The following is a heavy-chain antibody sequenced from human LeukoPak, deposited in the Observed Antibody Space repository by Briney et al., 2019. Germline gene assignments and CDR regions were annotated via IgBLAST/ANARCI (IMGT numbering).Heavy chain of an antibody. J-gene: IGHJ5*02. CDR3: ARSMPVYCSSTSCRNWFDP. V-gene: IGHV1-18*01. Sequence: ASVKVSCKASGYTFTSYGISWVRQAPGQGLEWMGWISAYNGNTNYAQKLQGRVTMTTDTSTSTAYMELRSLRSDDTAVYYCARSMPVYCSSTSCRNWFDPWGQGTLVTVSS. CDR2: ISAYNGNT. CDR1: GYTFTSYG. D-gene: IGHD2-2*01.